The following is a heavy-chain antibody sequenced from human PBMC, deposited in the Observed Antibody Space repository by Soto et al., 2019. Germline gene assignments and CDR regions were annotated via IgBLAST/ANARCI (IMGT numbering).Heavy chain of an antibody. CDR3: ARGVYGSGNYYTGPSAFDI. V-gene: IGHV1-69*06. CDR1: GGTFSDHG. J-gene: IGHJ3*02. CDR2: TIPVFNTA. Sequence: QVQLEQSGAEVKKPGSSVKVSCKASGGTFSDHGVAWLRQAPGQGLEWMGGTIPVFNTAKYAQKFQGRVTVTADKFTHIAYMELSSLISEDTAFYFCARGVYGSGNYYTGPSAFDIWGQGTMVIVSS. D-gene: IGHD3-10*01.